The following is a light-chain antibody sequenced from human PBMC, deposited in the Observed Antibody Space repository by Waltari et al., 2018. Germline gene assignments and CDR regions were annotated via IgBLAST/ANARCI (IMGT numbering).Light chain of an antibody. CDR2: DDI. Sequence: SYVLTQPPSVSVAPGRTASITCGGNNIGTKTAPWDQQKPGQAPVMVVDDDIDRPSGIPARFSGSNSGNTATLIINRVAAGDEADYYCQVWDIDSDPSVVFGGGTKLTVL. CDR3: QVWDIDSDPSVV. CDR1: NIGTKT. V-gene: IGLV3-21*03. J-gene: IGLJ2*01.